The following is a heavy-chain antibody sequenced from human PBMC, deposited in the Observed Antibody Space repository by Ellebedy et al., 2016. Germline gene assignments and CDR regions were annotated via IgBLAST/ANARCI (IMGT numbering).Heavy chain of an antibody. J-gene: IGHJ4*02. CDR3: ARGRGGDPGDY. D-gene: IGHD4-17*01. CDR1: GFTFSSYG. V-gene: IGHV3-33*01. CDR2: IWYDGSNK. Sequence: GESLKISXAASGFTFSSYGMHWVRQAPGKGLEWVAVIWYDGSNKYYADSVKGRFTISRDNAKNSLYLQMNSLRAEDTAVYYCARGRGGDPGDYWGQGTLVTVSS.